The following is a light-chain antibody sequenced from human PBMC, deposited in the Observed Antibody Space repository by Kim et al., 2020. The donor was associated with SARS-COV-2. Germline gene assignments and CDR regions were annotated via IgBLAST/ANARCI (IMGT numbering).Light chain of an antibody. Sequence: LTAGERATLSCRASQTIRSTYLAWYQQKPGQAPRLLIYGASTRATGTPDRFSGSGSGTDFTLTITRLEPEDFALYFCQQYGTTPFPFGQGTKLEI. CDR3: QQYGTTPFP. CDR2: GAS. J-gene: IGKJ2*01. V-gene: IGKV3-20*01. CDR1: QTIRSTY.